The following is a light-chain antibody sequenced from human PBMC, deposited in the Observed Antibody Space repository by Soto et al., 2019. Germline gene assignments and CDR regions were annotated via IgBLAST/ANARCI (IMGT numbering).Light chain of an antibody. CDR1: SSDVGAYNR. CDR3: LSYTTSSAYV. Sequence: QSALTQPASVSGSPGQSITISCTGTSSDVGAYNRVSWYQQHSGKAPKLMIYEVSNRPSGVSNRFSGSKSGNTASLTFSGLQAEDEADYYCLSYTTSSAYVFGTGTKLTFL. V-gene: IGLV2-14*01. CDR2: EVS. J-gene: IGLJ1*01.